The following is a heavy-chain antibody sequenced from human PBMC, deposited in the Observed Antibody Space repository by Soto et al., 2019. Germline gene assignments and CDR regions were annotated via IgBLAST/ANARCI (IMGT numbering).Heavy chain of an antibody. Sequence: PSETLSLTCVVSGGPVSGDDLYWSWIRHLPGKGLEWIANVYHTGTTYYNPSLKSRVSMSVDTSQNQFSLNLTSVTAADTAVYFCARGHYYYGMDVWGQGITVTVS. CDR3: ARGHYYYGMDV. CDR2: VYHTGTT. J-gene: IGHJ6*02. CDR1: GGPVSGDDLY. V-gene: IGHV4-31*02.